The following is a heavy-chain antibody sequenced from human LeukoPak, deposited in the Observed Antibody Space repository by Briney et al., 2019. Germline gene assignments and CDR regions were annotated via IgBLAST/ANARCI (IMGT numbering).Heavy chain of an antibody. CDR1: GFTFSSYE. Sequence: GGSLRLSCAASGFTFSSYEMNWVRQAPGKGLEWVSYISSSGSTIYYADSVKGRFTISRDNAKNSLYLQMNSLRAEDTAVYYCARSRRGKLLWFGELYYFDYWGQGTLVTVSS. CDR2: ISSSGSTI. D-gene: IGHD3-10*01. V-gene: IGHV3-48*03. J-gene: IGHJ4*02. CDR3: ARSRRGKLLWFGELYYFDY.